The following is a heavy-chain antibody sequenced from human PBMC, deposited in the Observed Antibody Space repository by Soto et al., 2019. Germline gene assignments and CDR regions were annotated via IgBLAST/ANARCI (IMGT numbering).Heavy chain of an antibody. CDR2: IYDTGISGYTPST. CDR1: GGSITSSY. D-gene: IGHD3-10*01. Sequence: SETLSLTCTVSGGSITSSYWSWIRRPPGKGLEWIAYIYDTGISGYTPSTSYNPSLKSRVTISVDTSKNQFSLKLSSVTAADTAVYYCARDLLTMVRGVIIPSWFDPWGQGTLVTVSS. CDR3: ARDLLTMVRGVIIPSWFDP. J-gene: IGHJ5*02. V-gene: IGHV4-59*01.